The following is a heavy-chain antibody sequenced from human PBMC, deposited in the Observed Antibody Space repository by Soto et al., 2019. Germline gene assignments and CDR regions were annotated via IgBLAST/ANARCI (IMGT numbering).Heavy chain of an antibody. Sequence: PSETLSLTCTVSGGSISSGCYYWSWIRQRPGRGLEWIGYIYYSGRSDYNPSLKSRLTISVDTSKNQFSLDLGSVTAADTAVYYCARAEARAGLRYYYYGMDVWGQGTTVTVSS. CDR1: GGSISSGCYY. J-gene: IGHJ6*02. CDR3: ARAEARAGLRYYYYGMDV. CDR2: IYYSGRS. D-gene: IGHD3-16*01. V-gene: IGHV4-31*03.